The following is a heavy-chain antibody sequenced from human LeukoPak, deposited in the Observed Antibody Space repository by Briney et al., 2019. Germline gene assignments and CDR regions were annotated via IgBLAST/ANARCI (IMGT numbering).Heavy chain of an antibody. D-gene: IGHD6-19*01. CDR2: IKQDGSEK. CDR1: GFTFSSCW. Sequence: GGSLRLSCAASGFTFSSCWMSWVRQAPGKGRGWVARIKQDGSEKDYVDSGKGRFPISRDNAKNSLYLQMNSLRAENTAVYYCATRSGWYLRSFDYWGQGTLVTVSS. V-gene: IGHV3-7*01. CDR3: ATRSGWYLRSFDY. J-gene: IGHJ4*02.